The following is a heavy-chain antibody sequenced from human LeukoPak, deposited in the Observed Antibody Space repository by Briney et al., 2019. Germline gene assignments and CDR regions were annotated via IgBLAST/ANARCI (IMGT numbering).Heavy chain of an antibody. Sequence: PGGSLRLSCAASGFTFDDYAMHWVRQAPGKGLEWVSGISWNSGSIGYADSVKGRFTISRDNAKNSLYLQMNSLRAEDTALYYCAKVAVAGTRGPFFDYWGQGTLVTVSS. D-gene: IGHD6-19*01. CDR2: ISWNSGSI. J-gene: IGHJ4*02. CDR3: AKVAVAGTRGPFFDY. V-gene: IGHV3-9*01. CDR1: GFTFDDYA.